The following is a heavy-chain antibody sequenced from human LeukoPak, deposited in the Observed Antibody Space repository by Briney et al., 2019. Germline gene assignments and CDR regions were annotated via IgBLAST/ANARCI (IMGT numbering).Heavy chain of an antibody. Sequence: GGSLRLSCAASGFTFSDYYLSWIRQAPEKGLEWLSYISSTSLYTNYADSVKGRFTISRDNAKNSLYLQMNSLRAEDSAVYYCARRMRLDFDYWGQGTLVTVSS. D-gene: IGHD2-15*01. J-gene: IGHJ4*02. CDR3: ARRMRLDFDY. CDR1: GFTFSDYY. V-gene: IGHV3-11*03. CDR2: ISSTSLYT.